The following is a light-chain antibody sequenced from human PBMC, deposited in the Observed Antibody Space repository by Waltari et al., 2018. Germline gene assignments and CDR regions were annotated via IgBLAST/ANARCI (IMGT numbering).Light chain of an antibody. V-gene: IGKV1-5*01. Sequence: DIQMTQSPSTLSPSVGDTVTITCRASQSISDYLAWYQQKPGKAPKLLIYDASTSKNGVPSRFSGSVSGTEFTLTISSLQPDDFATYYCQHYSGFSSRTFGQGTKVDIK. CDR1: QSISDY. J-gene: IGKJ1*01. CDR2: DAS. CDR3: QHYSGFSSRT.